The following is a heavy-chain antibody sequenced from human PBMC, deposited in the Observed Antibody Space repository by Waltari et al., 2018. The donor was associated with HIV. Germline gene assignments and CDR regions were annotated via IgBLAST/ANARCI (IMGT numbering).Heavy chain of an antibody. CDR3: ARHALRVGAAYWNFDL. Sequence: QLQLQESGPGLVKPSATLSLTCAVTGGHVSSSSSFWCWIRQPPGKGLAWGGRIYYTGRAYYNPSLKSRVTISVDTSKNQFSLKVTSVTAADTAVYYCARHALRVGAAYWNFDLWGRGTLVTVSS. V-gene: IGHV4-39*01. CDR2: IYYTGRA. D-gene: IGHD1-26*01. CDR1: GGHVSSSSSF. J-gene: IGHJ2*01.